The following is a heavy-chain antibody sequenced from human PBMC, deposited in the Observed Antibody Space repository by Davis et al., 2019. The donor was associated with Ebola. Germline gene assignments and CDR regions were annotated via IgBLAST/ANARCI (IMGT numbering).Heavy chain of an antibody. CDR1: GFTFSSYA. Sequence: GGSLRLSCTASGFTFSSYAMSWVRQAPGKGLEWVAVISYDGSNKYYADSVKGRFTISRDNSKNTLYLQMNSLRAEDTAVYYCARDHVLDTAMVNYYYYGMDVWGQGTTVTVSS. V-gene: IGHV3-30-3*01. D-gene: IGHD5-18*01. CDR2: ISYDGSNK. CDR3: ARDHVLDTAMVNYYYYGMDV. J-gene: IGHJ6*02.